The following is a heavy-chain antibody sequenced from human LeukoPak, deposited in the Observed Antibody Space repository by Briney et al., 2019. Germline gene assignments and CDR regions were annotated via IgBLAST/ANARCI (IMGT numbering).Heavy chain of an antibody. CDR1: GFTFSSYG. J-gene: IGHJ3*01. Sequence: GRSLRLSCAASGFTFSSYGMHWVRQAPGKGLEWMAVISDDGSQTHYADSVKGRFTVSRDNSKDTVFLQMNSLRAEDTAVYYCAKDRAGYCSSTSCFYDAFDLWGQGTMVTISS. CDR2: ISDDGSQT. CDR3: AKDRAGYCSSTSCFYDAFDL. V-gene: IGHV3-33*05. D-gene: IGHD2-2*01.